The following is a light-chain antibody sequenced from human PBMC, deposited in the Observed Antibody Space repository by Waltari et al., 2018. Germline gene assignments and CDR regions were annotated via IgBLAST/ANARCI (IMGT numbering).Light chain of an antibody. CDR3: NSRDSSGNPYV. Sequence: SSELTQDPAVSVALGQTVRITCQGDSLRTYYANWYQQKPGQAPVLVIYGKNNRPSGIPDRLSASSSGNTASLTIAGAQAEDEADHYCNSRDSSGNPYVFGSGTKVTVL. CDR2: GKN. V-gene: IGLV3-19*01. J-gene: IGLJ1*01. CDR1: SLRTYY.